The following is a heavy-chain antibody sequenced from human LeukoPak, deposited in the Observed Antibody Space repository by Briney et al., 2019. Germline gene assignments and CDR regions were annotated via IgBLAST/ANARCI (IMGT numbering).Heavy chain of an antibody. CDR2: ISGSTTYT. Sequence: GGSLRLPCAASGFIFSDYYMCWIRQAPGKGLEWVSYISGSTTYTNYADSVKGRFTISRDNAKNSLYLQMSSLRAEDTAVYFCARIRGSYYLDYWGQETLVTVSS. CDR1: GFIFSDYY. D-gene: IGHD6-13*01. V-gene: IGHV3-11*06. CDR3: ARIRGSYYLDY. J-gene: IGHJ4*02.